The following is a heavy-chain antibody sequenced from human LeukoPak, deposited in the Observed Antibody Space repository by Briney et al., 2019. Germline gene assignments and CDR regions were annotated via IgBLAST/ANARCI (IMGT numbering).Heavy chain of an antibody. V-gene: IGHV3-21*01. J-gene: IGHJ6*03. Sequence: GGSLRLSCAASGFTFSSHSMNWVRQAPGKGLEWVSSISSSSSYIYYADSVKGRFTISRDNAKNSLYLQMNSLRAEDTAVYYCARDQAGYSYGYYYYYMDVWGKGTTVTVSS. CDR2: ISSSSSYI. D-gene: IGHD5-18*01. CDR1: GFTFSSHS. CDR3: ARDQAGYSYGYYYYYMDV.